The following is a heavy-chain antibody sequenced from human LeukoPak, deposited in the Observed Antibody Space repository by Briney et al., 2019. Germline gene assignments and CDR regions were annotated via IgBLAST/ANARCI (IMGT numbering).Heavy chain of an antibody. Sequence: GGSLRLSCAASGFTFSDYYMSWIRQAPGKGLEGVSYISSSSSYTNYADSGKGRFTISRDNAKNSLYLQMNSLRAEDTAVYYCAREKVYCSGGSCDSATFDYWGQGTLVTVSS. CDR2: ISSSSSYT. J-gene: IGHJ4*02. D-gene: IGHD2-15*01. CDR1: GFTFSDYY. CDR3: AREKVYCSGGSCDSATFDY. V-gene: IGHV3-11*05.